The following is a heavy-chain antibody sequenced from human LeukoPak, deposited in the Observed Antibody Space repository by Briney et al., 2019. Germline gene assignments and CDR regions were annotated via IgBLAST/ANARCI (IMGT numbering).Heavy chain of an antibody. CDR2: IYSGGST. Sequence: PGGSLRLSCAASGFTVSSSYMSWVRQAPGKGLEWVSVIYSGGSTYYADSVKGRFTISRDNSKNTLYLQMNSLRVEDTAVYHCARESPNYFDYWGQGTLVIVSS. J-gene: IGHJ4*02. CDR1: GFTVSSSY. V-gene: IGHV3-53*01. CDR3: ARESPNYFDY.